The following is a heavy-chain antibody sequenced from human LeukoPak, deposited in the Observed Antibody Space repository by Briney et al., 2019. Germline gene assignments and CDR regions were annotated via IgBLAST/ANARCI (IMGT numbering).Heavy chain of an antibody. Sequence: ASVKVSCKASGYTFTSYYMHWARQAPGQGLEWMGIINPSGGSTSYAQKFQGRVTMTRDTSTSTVYMELSSLRSEDTAVYYCARGGLVVVPAAMYYWFDPWGQGTLVTVSS. CDR2: INPSGGST. CDR3: ARGGLVVVPAAMYYWFDP. J-gene: IGHJ5*02. D-gene: IGHD2-2*01. V-gene: IGHV1-46*01. CDR1: GYTFTSYY.